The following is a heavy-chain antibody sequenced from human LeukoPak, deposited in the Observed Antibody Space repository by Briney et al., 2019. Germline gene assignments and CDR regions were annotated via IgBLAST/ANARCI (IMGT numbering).Heavy chain of an antibody. V-gene: IGHV6-1*01. J-gene: IGHJ4*02. D-gene: IGHD6-19*01. CDR3: ARDMGTTGWYTFDY. CDR1: GDSVSSKNGA. CDR2: TYYRSKWYS. Sequence: SQTLSLTCAISGDSVSSKNGAWNWIRQSPSRGLEWLGRTYYRSKWYSDYAEFIQGRITINPDTSKNQFSLQLSSVTPEDTAVYFCARDMGTTGWYTFDYWGQGTLVTVSS.